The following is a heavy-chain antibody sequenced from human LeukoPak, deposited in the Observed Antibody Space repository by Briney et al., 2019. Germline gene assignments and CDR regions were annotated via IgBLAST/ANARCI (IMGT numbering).Heavy chain of an antibody. D-gene: IGHD1-7*01. J-gene: IGHJ6*02. CDR1: GFTFSSYW. CDR3: ASNWNYVRGYGMDV. Sequence: PGGSLRLSCAASGFTFSSYWMCWVRQTPGKGLEWVANIKQDGSEKHYVDSVKGRFTISRDNAKNSLYLQMSSLRAEDTAVYYCASNWNYVRGYGMDVWGQGTTVTVSS. CDR2: IKQDGSEK. V-gene: IGHV3-7*01.